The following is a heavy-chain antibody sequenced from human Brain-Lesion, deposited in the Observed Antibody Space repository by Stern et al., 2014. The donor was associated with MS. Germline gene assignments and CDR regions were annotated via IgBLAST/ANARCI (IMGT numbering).Heavy chain of an antibody. V-gene: IGHV4-4*02. D-gene: IGHD3-10*01. CDR1: GASISNTQW. CDR2: IYQSGSA. J-gene: IGHJ6*02. CDR3: ARDPRRGGLSGYYHGMDV. Sequence: QVQLQESGPGLVKPSGTLSLTCAVSGASISNTQWWTWVRQSPGKGLEWIGEIYQSGSAHYNPSLRSRVPISVDRSKNSFSLKLNSVTAADTAVYYCARDPRRGGLSGYYHGMDVWGQGTTVTVSS.